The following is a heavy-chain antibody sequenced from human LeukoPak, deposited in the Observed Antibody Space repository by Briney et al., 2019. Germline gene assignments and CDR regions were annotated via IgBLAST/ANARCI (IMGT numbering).Heavy chain of an antibody. D-gene: IGHD6-13*01. V-gene: IGHV1-46*01. CDR2: INPSGGST. CDR1: GYTFTTYY. CDR3: ARDSGWYSSSWYWYFDY. J-gene: IGHJ4*02. Sequence: ASVKVTCKASGYTFTTYYVHWVRQAPGQGLEWMGIINPSGGSTTYAQKFRGRLTMTRDMSTSTVYMELSSLRSEDTAVYYCARDSGWYSSSWYWYFDYWGQGTLVTVSS.